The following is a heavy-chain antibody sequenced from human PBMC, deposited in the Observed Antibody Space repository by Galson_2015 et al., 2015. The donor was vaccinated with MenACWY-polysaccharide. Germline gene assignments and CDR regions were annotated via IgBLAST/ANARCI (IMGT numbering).Heavy chain of an antibody. CDR3: ARALGYCSGGRCFRGEENRVAP. Sequence: SETLSLTCTVSGDSVRSIDYYWSWIRQPPGKGLECLGYIYYSGHTNYNPSLNSRVAMSVDTSKYQLSLKLSSVTAADTAVYYCARALGYCSGGRCFRGEENRVAPWGQGTLVIVSS. CDR2: IYYSGHT. CDR1: GDSVRSIDYY. V-gene: IGHV4-61*08. D-gene: IGHD2-15*01. J-gene: IGHJ5*02.